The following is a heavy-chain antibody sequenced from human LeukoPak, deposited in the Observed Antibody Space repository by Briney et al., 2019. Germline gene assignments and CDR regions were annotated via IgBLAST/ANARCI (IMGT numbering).Heavy chain of an antibody. V-gene: IGHV3-11*01. CDR1: GFTLSDYY. Sequence: PGRSLRLSCAASGFTLSDYYMSWFRLAPGKGLEWVSYSSSSGSTIYYADSVKGRFAISRDNAKNSLYLQMNSLRAEDTAVYYCARRRDFIDYWGQGTLVTVSS. CDR2: SSSSGSTI. D-gene: IGHD3/OR15-3a*01. J-gene: IGHJ4*02. CDR3: ARRRDFIDY.